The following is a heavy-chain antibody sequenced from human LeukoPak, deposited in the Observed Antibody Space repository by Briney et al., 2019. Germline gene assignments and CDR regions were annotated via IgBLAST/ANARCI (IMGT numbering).Heavy chain of an antibody. CDR2: ISSSSSYI. D-gene: IGHD3-16*02. CDR1: GFTFSSYS. J-gene: IGHJ4*02. V-gene: IGHV3-21*01. Sequence: GGSLRLSSAASGFTFSSYSMNWVRQAPGKGLEWVSSISSSSSYIYYADSVKGRFTISRDNAKNSLYLQMNSLRAEDTAVYYCARVATYDYVWGSYRPSTYYFDYWGQGTLVTVSS. CDR3: ARVATYDYVWGSYRPSTYYFDY.